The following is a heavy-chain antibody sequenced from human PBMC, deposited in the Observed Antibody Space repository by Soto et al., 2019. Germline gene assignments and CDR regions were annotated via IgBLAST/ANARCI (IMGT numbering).Heavy chain of an antibody. CDR1: GFTFSSYA. V-gene: IGHV3-30-3*01. D-gene: IGHD3-22*01. J-gene: IGHJ4*02. CDR3: ARDAYYYDSSGYGPFDY. CDR2: ISYDGSNK. Sequence: GGSLRLSCAASGFTFSSYAMHWVRQAPGKGLEWVAVISYDGSNKYYADSVKGRFTISRDNSKNTLYLQMNSLRAEDTAVYYCARDAYYYDSSGYGPFDYWGQGTLVTVSS.